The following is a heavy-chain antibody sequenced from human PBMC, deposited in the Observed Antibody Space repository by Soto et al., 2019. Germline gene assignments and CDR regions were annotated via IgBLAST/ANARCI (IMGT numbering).Heavy chain of an antibody. CDR3: AHKGGGDRILDY. CDR1: GFSLSTSGVG. D-gene: IGHD3-16*01. CDR2: IYWDDAK. J-gene: IGHJ4*02. V-gene: IGHV2-5*02. Sequence: QITLKESGPTLVKPTQTLTLTCTFSGFSLSTSGVGVGWIRQPPGKALEWVALIYWDDAKEYSPSLKSRLTNPQDTPKNQVALNMTNMDPVDTATYYCAHKGGGDRILDYWGQGTLVTVSS.